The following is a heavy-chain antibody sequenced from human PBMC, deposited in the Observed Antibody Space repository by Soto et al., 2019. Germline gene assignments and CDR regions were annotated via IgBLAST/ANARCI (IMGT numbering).Heavy chain of an antibody. CDR1: GFTFSSYA. V-gene: IGHV3-23*01. CDR2: ISGSGGST. CDR3: AKAEGSGSYYKTHYYYYYMDV. D-gene: IGHD3-10*01. Sequence: GGSLRLSCAASGFTFSSYAMSWVRQAPGKGLEWVSAISGSGGSTYYADSVKGRFTISRDNSKNTLYLQMNSLRAEDTAVYYCAKAEGSGSYYKTHYYYYYMDVWGKGTTVTVSS. J-gene: IGHJ6*03.